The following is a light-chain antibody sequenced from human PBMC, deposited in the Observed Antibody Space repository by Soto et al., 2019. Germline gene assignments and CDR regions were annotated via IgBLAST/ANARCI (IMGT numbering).Light chain of an antibody. CDR1: SGSIATNY. CDR3: QSYDGSNPDVV. Sequence: NFMLTQPHSVSECPGKTVTISCTGSSGSIATNYVQWYQQRPGSAPTTVIYEDTQRPSGVPERFSGSIDSSSNSASLTISGLKTEDEADYYCQSYDGSNPDVVFGGGTKVTVL. J-gene: IGLJ2*01. V-gene: IGLV6-57*02. CDR2: EDT.